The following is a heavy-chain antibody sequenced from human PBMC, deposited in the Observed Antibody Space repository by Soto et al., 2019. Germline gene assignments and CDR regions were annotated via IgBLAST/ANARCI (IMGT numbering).Heavy chain of an antibody. D-gene: IGHD2-15*01. J-gene: IGHJ4*02. CDR1: GFTFSSYS. V-gene: IGHV3-21*01. Sequence: EVQLVESGGGLVKPGGSLRLSCAASGFTFSSYSMNWVRQAPGKGLEWVSSISSSSSYIYYADSVKGRFTISRDNAKNSLYLLMNSLRAEDTAVYYCARGAIVVDDYWGQGTLVTVSS. CDR3: ARGAIVVDDY. CDR2: ISSSSSYI.